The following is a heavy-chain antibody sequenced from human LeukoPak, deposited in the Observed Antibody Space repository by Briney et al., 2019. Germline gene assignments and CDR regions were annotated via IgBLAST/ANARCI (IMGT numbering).Heavy chain of an antibody. J-gene: IGHJ6*03. Sequence: ASVKVSCKASGGTFSSYAISWVRQAPGQGLEWMGGIIPIFGTANYAQKFQGRVTITADESTSTAYMELSSLRSEDTAVYYCASCGGDCYGAGSYYYYMDVWGKRTTVTVSS. CDR1: GGTFSSYA. V-gene: IGHV1-69*13. CDR3: ASCGGDCYGAGSYYYYMDV. CDR2: IIPIFGTA. D-gene: IGHD2-21*01.